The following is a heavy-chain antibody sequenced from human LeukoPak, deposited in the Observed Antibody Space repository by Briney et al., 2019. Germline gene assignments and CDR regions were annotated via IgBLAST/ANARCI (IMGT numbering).Heavy chain of an antibody. J-gene: IGHJ4*02. D-gene: IGHD3-22*01. CDR3: AKDLRCYDSSGYLVAPFDY. Sequence: GGSLRLSCAASGFTFSSYWMHWVRQAPGKGLEWVSAISGSGGSTYYADSVKGRFTISRDNSKNTLYLQMNSLRAEDTAVYYCAKDLRCYDSSGYLVAPFDYWGQGTLVTVSS. CDR1: GFTFSSYW. V-gene: IGHV3-23*01. CDR2: ISGSGGST.